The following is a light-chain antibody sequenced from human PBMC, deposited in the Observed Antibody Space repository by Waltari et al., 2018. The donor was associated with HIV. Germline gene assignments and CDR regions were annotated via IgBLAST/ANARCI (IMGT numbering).Light chain of an antibody. V-gene: IGLV6-57*03. CDR2: EHN. Sequence: FMLTHSHSMSESPGKTVTISCTRHSGAIARISVQSYQQRPGSAPTTVIYEHNQRPSGVSDRFSGSIDTSSNSASLTISGLKTEDEADYYCQSYDNNKVIFGGGTKLTVL. CDR3: QSYDNNKVI. CDR1: SGAIARIS. J-gene: IGLJ2*01.